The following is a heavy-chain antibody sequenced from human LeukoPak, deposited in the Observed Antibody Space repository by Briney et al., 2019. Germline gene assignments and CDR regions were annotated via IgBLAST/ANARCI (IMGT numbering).Heavy chain of an antibody. D-gene: IGHD3-22*01. CDR1: GYTFTSYD. V-gene: IGHV1-8*01. J-gene: IGHJ4*02. Sequence: GASVKVSCKASGYTFTSYDINWVRQATGQGLEWMGWMNPNSGNTGYAQKFQGRVTMTRNTSISTAHMELSSLRSEDTAVYYCASSPRTNYYDSSGYSYWGQGTLVTASS. CDR3: ASSPRTNYYDSSGYSY. CDR2: MNPNSGNT.